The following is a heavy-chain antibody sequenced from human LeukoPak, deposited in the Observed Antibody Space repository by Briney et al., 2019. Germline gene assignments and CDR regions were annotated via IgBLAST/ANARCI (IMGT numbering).Heavy chain of an antibody. D-gene: IGHD3-22*01. CDR2: MNPNSGNT. Sequence: ASVKVSCKASGYTFTDYDINWVRQATGQGLEWLGWMNPNSGNTGYAQKFQGRVTMTRDTSITTAYMELSSLRSEDTAVYYCVRGGGYYDSSRKYFIRPPECWGQGTLVTVSS. CDR1: GYTFTDYD. J-gene: IGHJ4*02. V-gene: IGHV1-8*01. CDR3: VRGGGYYDSSRKYFIRPPEC.